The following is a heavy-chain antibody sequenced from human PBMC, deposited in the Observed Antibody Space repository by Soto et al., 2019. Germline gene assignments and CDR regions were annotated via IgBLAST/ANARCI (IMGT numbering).Heavy chain of an antibody. D-gene: IGHD2-2*01. J-gene: IGHJ3*02. CDR1: GFTFSSYY. CDR2: ISTTSTYT. CDR3: ARDDGLSSTNVKAFDI. V-gene: IGHV3-21*01. Sequence: GGSLRLSCAASGFTFSSYYMNWVRQAPGKGLEWVSSISTTSTYTHYADSLKGRFTISRDNAKKLLYLQMDSLRAEDTAVYYCARDDGLSSTNVKAFDIWGQGTKVTVSS.